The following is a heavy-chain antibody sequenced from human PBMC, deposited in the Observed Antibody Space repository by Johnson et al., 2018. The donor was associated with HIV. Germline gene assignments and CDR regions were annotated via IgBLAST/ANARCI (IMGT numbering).Heavy chain of an antibody. Sequence: VQLVESGGGLVQPGGSLRLSCAASGFTFNSYWMTWVRQAPGKGLEWVADIKQDGTEKYYVDSVKGRFTISRDNAKNSLYLQMNSLRAEDTAVYYCARVAVAGTRSIWGQGTMVTVSS. CDR1: GFTFNSYW. V-gene: IGHV3-7*05. D-gene: IGHD6-19*01. CDR2: IKQDGTEK. CDR3: ARVAVAGTRSI. J-gene: IGHJ3*02.